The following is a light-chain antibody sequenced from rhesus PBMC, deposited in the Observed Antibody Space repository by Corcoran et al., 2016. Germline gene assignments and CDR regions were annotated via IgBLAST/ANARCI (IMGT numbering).Light chain of an antibody. Sequence: DIVMTQSPDSLAVSLGERVTINCKSSQSLLYSSNNKNFLAWYPQKPGQAPKLLIYWASTRESGVPNRFSGSGSGTDFTLTISGLQAEDVAVYYCQHYYSSPYTFGQGTKVEIK. V-gene: IGKV4-1*01. CDR2: WAS. CDR1: QSLLYSSNNKNF. J-gene: IGKJ2*01. CDR3: QHYYSSPYT.